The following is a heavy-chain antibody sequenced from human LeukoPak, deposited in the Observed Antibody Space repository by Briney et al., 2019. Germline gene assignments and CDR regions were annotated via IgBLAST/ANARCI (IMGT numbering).Heavy chain of an antibody. D-gene: IGHD2-8*01. Sequence: GGSLRLSCAASGFTFSHYGMNWVRHTPGKGLEWVSGIRSNGITTYYADSVKGRFTTSRDNSKNTVYLQMNSLRADDTAMYFCVRARAWGCYDYSGQATLVTVSS. CDR3: VRARAWGCYDY. V-gene: IGHV3-23*01. CDR1: GFTFSHYG. CDR2: IRSNGITT. J-gene: IGHJ4*02.